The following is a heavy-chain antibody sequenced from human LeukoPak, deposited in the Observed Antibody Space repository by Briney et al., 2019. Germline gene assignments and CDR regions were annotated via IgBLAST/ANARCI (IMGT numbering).Heavy chain of an antibody. D-gene: IGHD3-3*01. CDR1: GFTFSSYW. V-gene: IGHV3-7*01. CDR2: IKQDGSEK. Sequence: GGSLRLSCAASGFTFSSYWMSWVRQAPGKGLEWVANIKQDGSEKYYEDSVKGRFTISRDNAKNSLYLQMNSLRAEDTAVYYCARVGVAGEFDYWGQGTLVTVSS. CDR3: ARVGVAGEFDY. J-gene: IGHJ4*02.